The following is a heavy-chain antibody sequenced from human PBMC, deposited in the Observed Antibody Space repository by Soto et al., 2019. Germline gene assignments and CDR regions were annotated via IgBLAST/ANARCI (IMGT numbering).Heavy chain of an antibody. V-gene: IGHV3-74*01. CDR2: ILNDGTTT. D-gene: IGHD5-18*01. J-gene: IGHJ5*02. Sequence: EVQLVESGGGLVQPGGSLRLSCTASGFTFSSQWLHWVRQAPGKGLMWISRILNDGTTTNYADSVKGRVTVPRDNAKKTMYLQMNNLRDEDTAVYNCASWRGGYTYGLDTWGQGTPVTVSS. CDR1: GFTFSSQW. CDR3: ASWRGGYTYGLDT.